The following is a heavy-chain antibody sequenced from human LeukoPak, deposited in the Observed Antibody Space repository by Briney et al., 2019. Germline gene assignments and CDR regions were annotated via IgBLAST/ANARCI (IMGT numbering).Heavy chain of an antibody. CDR2: IYYSGST. CDR1: GGSFSGYY. J-gene: IGHJ1*01. CDR3: ARVMVRGVIKH. Sequence: SETLSLTCAVYGGSFSGYYWSWIRQHPGKGLEWIGYIYYSGSTYYNPSLKSRVTISVDTSKNQFSLKLSSVTAADTAVYYCARVMVRGVIKHWGQGTLVTVSS. V-gene: IGHV4-31*11. D-gene: IGHD3-10*01.